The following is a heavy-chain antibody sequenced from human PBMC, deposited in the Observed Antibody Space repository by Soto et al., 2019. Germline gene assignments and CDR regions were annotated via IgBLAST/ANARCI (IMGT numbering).Heavy chain of an antibody. D-gene: IGHD3-3*02. CDR2: ISGGSGNT. Sequence: ASVKVSCKASGYIFTSYAMHWVRQAPGQTLEWMGWISGGSGNTKYSQKFQGRVTITRDTSASTVYMELSSLRSEDTAVYYCAGDSPSTPIYHYYYGMDVWGQGTTVTVSS. CDR1: GYIFTSYA. V-gene: IGHV1-3*01. J-gene: IGHJ6*02. CDR3: AGDSPSTPIYHYYYGMDV.